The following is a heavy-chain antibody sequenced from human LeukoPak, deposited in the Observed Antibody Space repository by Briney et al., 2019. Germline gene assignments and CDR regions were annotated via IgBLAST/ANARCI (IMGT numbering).Heavy chain of an antibody. V-gene: IGHV3-23*01. CDR1: GFTFSSYA. J-gene: IGHJ4*02. D-gene: IGHD3-10*01. Sequence: GSLRLSCAASGFTFSSYAMSWVRQAPGKGLEWVSAISGSGGSTYYADSVKGRFTISRDNSKNTLYLQMNSLRAEDTAVYYCAKDGTGSSSTPGGNYWGQGTLVTVSS. CDR3: AKDGTGSSSTPGGNY. CDR2: ISGSGGST.